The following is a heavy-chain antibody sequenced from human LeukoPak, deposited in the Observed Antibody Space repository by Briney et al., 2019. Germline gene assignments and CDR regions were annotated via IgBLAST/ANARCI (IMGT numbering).Heavy chain of an antibody. D-gene: IGHD5-18*01. CDR1: GFTFSSYA. V-gene: IGHV3-30-3*01. Sequence: GGSLRLSCAASGFTFSSYAMHWVRQAPGKGLEWVAVISYDGSNKYYADSVKGRFTISRDNSKNTLYLQMNSLRAEDTAVYYCARAALVDTADYWGQGTLVTVSS. CDR3: ARAALVDTADY. CDR2: ISYDGSNK. J-gene: IGHJ4*02.